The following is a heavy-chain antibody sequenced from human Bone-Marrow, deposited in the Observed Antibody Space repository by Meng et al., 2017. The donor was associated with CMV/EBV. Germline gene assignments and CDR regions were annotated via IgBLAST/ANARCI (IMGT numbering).Heavy chain of an antibody. CDR2: INHSGST. V-gene: IGHV4-34*01. CDR1: GGSFSGYY. Sequence: SETLSLTCAVYGGSFSGYYWSWIRQPPGKGLEWIGEINHSGSTNYNPSLKSRVTISVDTSKNQFSLKLSSVTAADTAVYYCARGVVVPAAMRWYFDYWGQGTLVTVSS. D-gene: IGHD2-2*01. CDR3: ARGVVVPAAMRWYFDY. J-gene: IGHJ4*02.